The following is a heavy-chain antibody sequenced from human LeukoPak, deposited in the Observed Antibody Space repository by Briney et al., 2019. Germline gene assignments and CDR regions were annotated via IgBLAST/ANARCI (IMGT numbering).Heavy chain of an antibody. Sequence: GGCVRLSRVASGCTLHDYAMQWVRPAAGKDLAGVSGISWDGGIIGDADPLKGPFTMSRDNAKNALDLQMRSLGAGDTALYCCAKGWYGSTLVTPIDYWGQGTLVTVSS. CDR3: AKGWYGSTLVTPIDY. CDR2: ISWDGGII. D-gene: IGHD4-23*01. J-gene: IGHJ4*02. V-gene: IGHV3-9*01. CDR1: GCTLHDYA.